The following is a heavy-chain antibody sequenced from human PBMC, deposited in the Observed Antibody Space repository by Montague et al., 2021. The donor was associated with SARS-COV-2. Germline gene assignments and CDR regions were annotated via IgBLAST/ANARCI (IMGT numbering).Heavy chain of an antibody. D-gene: IGHD2-15*01. CDR2: TYYRSKWYR. CDR1: GDSVSSNSAA. V-gene: IGHV6-1*01. J-gene: IGHJ4*02. CDR3: ARSGYGSGTSWFYFDS. Sequence: CAISGDSVSSNSAAWNWIRQSPSRGLEWLGRTYYRSKWYRDYALSVRSRLTVNPDTSENQFSLQLNSVTPDDTAVYYCARSGYGSGTSWFYFDSWGPGTLITVSS.